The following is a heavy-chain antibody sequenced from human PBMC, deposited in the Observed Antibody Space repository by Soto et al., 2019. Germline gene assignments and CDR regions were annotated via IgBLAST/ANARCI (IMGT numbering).Heavy chain of an antibody. V-gene: IGHV1-69*02. Sequence: SVKVSCKASGGTFSSYTISWVRQAPGQGLEWMGRIIPILGIANYAQKFQGRVTITADKSTSTAYMELSSLRSEDTAVYYCASGYIAVAGTNVFDYWGQGTLVTVSS. CDR2: IIPILGIA. J-gene: IGHJ4*02. D-gene: IGHD6-19*01. CDR1: GGTFSSYT. CDR3: ASGYIAVAGTNVFDY.